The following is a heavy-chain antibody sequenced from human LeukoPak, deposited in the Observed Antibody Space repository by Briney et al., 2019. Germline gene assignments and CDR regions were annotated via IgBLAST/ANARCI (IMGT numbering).Heavy chain of an antibody. CDR3: ARDWPIVVVPAAIYYYYYMDV. D-gene: IGHD2-2*02. CDR2: INPNSGGT. V-gene: IGHV1-2*02. Sequence: ASVKVSCKASGYAFTGYYMHWVRQAPGQGLEWMGWINPNSGGTNYAQKFQGRVTMTRDTSISTAYMELSKLRSDDTAVYYCARDWPIVVVPAAIYYYYYMDVWGKGTTVTVSS. J-gene: IGHJ6*03. CDR1: GYAFTGYY.